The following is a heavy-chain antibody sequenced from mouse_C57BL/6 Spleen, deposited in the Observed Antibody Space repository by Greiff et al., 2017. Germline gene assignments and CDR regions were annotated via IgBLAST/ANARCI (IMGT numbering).Heavy chain of an antibody. CDR2: IDPSDSET. Sequence: QVQLQQPGAELVRPGSSVKLSCKASGYTFTSYWMHWVKQRPTQGLEWIGNIDPSDSETHYNQKFKDKATLTVDKSSSTAYMQLRSLTSDDSAVYYCARLGTTVVATNFDVWGTGTTVTVSS. J-gene: IGHJ1*03. CDR1: GYTFTSYW. D-gene: IGHD1-1*01. CDR3: ARLGTTVVATNFDV. V-gene: IGHV1-52*01.